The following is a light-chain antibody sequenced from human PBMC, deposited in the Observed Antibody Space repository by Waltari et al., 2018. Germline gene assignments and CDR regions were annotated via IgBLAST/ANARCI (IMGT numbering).Light chain of an antibody. CDR1: QKISNN. V-gene: IGKV3-15*01. Sequence: EIEMTQSPAIMSVSPGERVTLSCRALQKISNNFAWYQQKPGQAPRLLSYGPTTGASGIPGRFRGSGSGTESTLTIDGLQSEDFAVYYCLQYNDWPPLFTFGPGTKVEIK. J-gene: IGKJ3*01. CDR3: LQYNDWPPLFT. CDR2: GPT.